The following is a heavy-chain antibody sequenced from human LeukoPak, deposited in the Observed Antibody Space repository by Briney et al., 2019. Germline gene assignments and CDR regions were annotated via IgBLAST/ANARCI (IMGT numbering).Heavy chain of an antibody. CDR2: ISASGGRT. D-gene: IGHD6-19*01. CDR1: GFTFSTCA. J-gene: IGHJ4*02. Sequence: GASLKLSCAASGFTFSTCAMTWVRQAPGKGLEWVSGISASGGRTYYADSVRGRLTISRDNSKNTLYLQMNSLRAEDTAVYYCAKSVKSGYTSGDFDYWGQGTLVTVSS. CDR3: AKSVKSGYTSGDFDY. V-gene: IGHV3-23*01.